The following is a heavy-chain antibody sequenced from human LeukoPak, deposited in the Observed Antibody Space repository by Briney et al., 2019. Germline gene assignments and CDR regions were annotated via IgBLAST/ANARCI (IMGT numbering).Heavy chain of an antibody. CDR1: GGSISSSSYS. V-gene: IGHV4-61*02. Sequence: PSETLSLTCTVSGGSISSSSYSWSWLRQPAGKGLEWIGRIYTSGSTNYNPSLKSRVTMSVDTSKNQFSLKLSSVTAADTAVYYCARETTFWGQGTLVTVSS. CDR3: ARETTF. D-gene: IGHD1-7*01. CDR2: IYTSGST. J-gene: IGHJ4*02.